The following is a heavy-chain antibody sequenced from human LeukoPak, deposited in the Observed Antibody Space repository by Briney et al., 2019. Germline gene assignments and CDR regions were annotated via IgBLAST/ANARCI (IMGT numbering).Heavy chain of an antibody. Sequence: SQTLSLTCTVSGGSISSGSYYWSWIRQPAGKGLEWIVRIYTSGSTNYNPSLKSRVTITVDTSKNQFSLKLSSVTAADTAVDYCARERELGYCSGGSCYPFDYWGQGTLVTVSS. CDR2: IYTSGST. CDR1: GGSISSGSYY. V-gene: IGHV4-61*02. CDR3: ARERELGYCSGGSCYPFDY. D-gene: IGHD2-15*01. J-gene: IGHJ4*02.